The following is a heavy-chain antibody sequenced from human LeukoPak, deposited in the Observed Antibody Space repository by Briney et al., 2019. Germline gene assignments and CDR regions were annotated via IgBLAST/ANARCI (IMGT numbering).Heavy chain of an antibody. CDR1: GYSFSTYW. D-gene: IGHD3-10*01. V-gene: IGHV5-51*01. CDR3: ARQGEGGPRGYGAFDI. CDR2: IYPGDSDT. J-gene: IGHJ3*02. Sequence: GESLKISCKGSGYSFSTYWLGWVRQMPGKGLEWMGIIYPGDSDTKYSPSFQGQVTFSADKSITTAYLQWRSLKASDTAMYYCARQGEGGPRGYGAFDIWGQGTMVTVSS.